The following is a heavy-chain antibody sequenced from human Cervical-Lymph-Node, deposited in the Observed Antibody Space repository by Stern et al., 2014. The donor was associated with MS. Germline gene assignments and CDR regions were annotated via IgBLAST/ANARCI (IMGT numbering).Heavy chain of an antibody. Sequence: QVTLRESGPTLVKPTQTLTLTCTFSGFSVSTDGVGVGWIRQPPGKALEWLALLYWDDDKRYSPSLKTSLTITKDTSKNQVVLTMTNMDPVDTATYFCAHSSRHYWHRSGSPYFFDYWGQGSLVTVSS. CDR1: GFSVSTDGVG. D-gene: IGHD3-22*01. V-gene: IGHV2-5*02. J-gene: IGHJ4*02. CDR2: LYWDDDK. CDR3: AHSSRHYWHRSGSPYFFDY.